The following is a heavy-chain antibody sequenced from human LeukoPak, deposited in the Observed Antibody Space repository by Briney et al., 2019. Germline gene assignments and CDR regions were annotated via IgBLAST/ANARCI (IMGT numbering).Heavy chain of an antibody. Sequence: GGSLRLSXAASGFTFSSYSMNWVRQAPGKGLEWVSSISSSSSYIYYADSVKGRFTISRDNAKNSLYLQMNSLRAEDTAVYYCARGLGSGYDYWGQGTLVTVSS. J-gene: IGHJ4*02. V-gene: IGHV3-21*01. CDR1: GFTFSSYS. CDR2: ISSSSSYI. D-gene: IGHD6-19*01. CDR3: ARGLGSGYDY.